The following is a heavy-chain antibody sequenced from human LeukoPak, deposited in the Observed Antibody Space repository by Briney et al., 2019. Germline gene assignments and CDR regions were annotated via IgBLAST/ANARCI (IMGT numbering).Heavy chain of an antibody. Sequence: PGGSLRLSCAASGFTFSSYAMSWVRQAPGKGLEWVSAISGSGGSTYYADSVKGRFTISRDNSRNTLYLQMNSLRAEDTAVYYCAKDRDYYDSSGYSFDYWGQGTLVTVSS. CDR2: ISGSGGST. D-gene: IGHD3-22*01. J-gene: IGHJ4*02. CDR1: GFTFSSYA. CDR3: AKDRDYYDSSGYSFDY. V-gene: IGHV3-23*01.